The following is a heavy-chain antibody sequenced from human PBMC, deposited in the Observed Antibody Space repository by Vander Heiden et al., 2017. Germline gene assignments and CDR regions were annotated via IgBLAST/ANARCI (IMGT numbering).Heavy chain of an antibody. J-gene: IGHJ4*02. CDR3: ASSEYYYGSGGPFY. V-gene: IGHV4-59*01. CDR2: MYYSGST. Sequence: QVQLPESGPGLAKPSETPSLTCTVAGGSISRYYSRWIRQPPGKGLEWIGYMYYSGSTNYNPSHKSRVTISVDTSKNQFSLKRSSVTAADTAVYYCASSEYYYGSGGPFYWGQGTLVTVSS. CDR1: GGSISRYY. D-gene: IGHD3-10*01.